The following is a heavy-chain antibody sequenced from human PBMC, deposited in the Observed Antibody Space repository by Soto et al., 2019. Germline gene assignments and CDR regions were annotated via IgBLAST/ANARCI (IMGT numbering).Heavy chain of an antibody. CDR3: ASEDYDILTGYFDY. V-gene: IGHV1-69*13. D-gene: IGHD3-9*01. CDR1: GGTFSSYA. CDR2: IIPIFGTA. Sequence: ASVKVSCKASGGTFSSYAISWVRQAPGQGLEWMGGIIPIFGTANYAQKFQGRVTITADESTSTAYMELSSLRSEDTAVYYCASEDYDILTGYFDYWGQGTLVTVSS. J-gene: IGHJ4*02.